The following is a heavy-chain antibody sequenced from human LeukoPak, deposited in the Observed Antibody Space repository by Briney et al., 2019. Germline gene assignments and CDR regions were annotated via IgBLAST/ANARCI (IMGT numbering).Heavy chain of an antibody. V-gene: IGHV4-59*11. Sequence: SETLSLTCFVSGDSISSHYWNWIRQPPGKGLEWIGYISSSGSTNYNPSLKSRVTVSIDTSKNQFSLNLSSVTAADTAVYYCARATLACYSSYFYMEVWGKGTTVTFSS. CDR3: ARATLACYSSYFYMEV. CDR2: ISSSGST. J-gene: IGHJ6*03. CDR1: GDSISSHY.